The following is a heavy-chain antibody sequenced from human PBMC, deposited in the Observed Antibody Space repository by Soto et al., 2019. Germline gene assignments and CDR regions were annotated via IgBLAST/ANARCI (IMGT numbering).Heavy chain of an antibody. Sequence: ASVKVSCKASGYTFTSYDINWVRQATGQGLEWMGWMNPNSGNTGYAQKFQGRVTMTRNTSISTAYMERSSMRSEDTDVYYCARGVIAARKDYWGQGTLVTVYS. D-gene: IGHD6-6*01. CDR3: ARGVIAARKDY. J-gene: IGHJ4*02. V-gene: IGHV1-8*02. CDR2: MNPNSGNT. CDR1: GYTFTSYD.